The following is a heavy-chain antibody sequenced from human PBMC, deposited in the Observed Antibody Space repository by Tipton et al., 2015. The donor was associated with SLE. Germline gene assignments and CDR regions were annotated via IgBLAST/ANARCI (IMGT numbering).Heavy chain of an antibody. CDR3: ARDGGLLWFRDRRYFDL. D-gene: IGHD3-10*01. J-gene: IGHJ2*01. Sequence: QVQLVQSGAEVKMPGASVKVSCKASGYTFTSYGISLVRQAPGQGLEWMGWISAYNGNTNYAQKLQGRVTMTTDTSTSTAYMALRSLRSDDTAVYYCARDGGLLWFRDRRYFDLWGRGTLVTVSS. CDR1: GYTFTSYG. CDR2: ISAYNGNT. V-gene: IGHV1-18*01.